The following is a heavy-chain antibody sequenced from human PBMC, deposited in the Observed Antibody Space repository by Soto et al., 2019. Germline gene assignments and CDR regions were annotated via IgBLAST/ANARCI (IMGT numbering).Heavy chain of an antibody. CDR1: GGTFSSYT. Sequence: SVKVSCKASGGTFSSYTISWVRQAPGQGPVWMGRIIPILGIANYTQKFQGRVTITADKSTSTAYMELSSLRSEDTAVYYCARESMTTVTRASYWFDPWGQGTLVTVSS. CDR2: IIPILGIA. D-gene: IGHD4-4*01. CDR3: ARESMTTVTRASYWFDP. V-gene: IGHV1-69*04. J-gene: IGHJ5*02.